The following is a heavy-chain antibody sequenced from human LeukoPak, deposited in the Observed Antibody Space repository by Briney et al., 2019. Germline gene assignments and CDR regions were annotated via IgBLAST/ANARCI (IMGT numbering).Heavy chain of an antibody. CDR1: GGSISSSSYY. Sequence: SETLSLTCTVSGGSISSSSYYWGWIRQPPGKGLEWIGSIYYSGSTYYNPSLKSRVTISVDTSKNQFSLKLSSVTAADTAVYYCARGRRVGSGWPIDYWGQGTLVTVSS. V-gene: IGHV4-39*01. CDR2: IYYSGST. D-gene: IGHD6-19*01. J-gene: IGHJ4*02. CDR3: ARGRRVGSGWPIDY.